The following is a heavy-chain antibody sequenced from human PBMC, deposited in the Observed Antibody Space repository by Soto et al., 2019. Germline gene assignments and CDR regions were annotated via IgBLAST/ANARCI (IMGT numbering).Heavy chain of an antibody. V-gene: IGHV3-33*01. Sequence: GGSLRLSCAASGFTFSSYGMHWVRQAPGKGLEWVAVIWYDGSNKYYADSVKGRFTISRDNSKNTLYLQMNSLRAEDTAVYYCAREEQWLVPLFDYWGQGTLVTVSS. CDR3: AREEQWLVPLFDY. J-gene: IGHJ4*02. CDR2: IWYDGSNK. CDR1: GFTFSSYG. D-gene: IGHD6-19*01.